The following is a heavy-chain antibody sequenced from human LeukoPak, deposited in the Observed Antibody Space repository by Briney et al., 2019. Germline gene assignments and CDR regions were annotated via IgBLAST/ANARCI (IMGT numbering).Heavy chain of an antibody. CDR2: VRSKAYGGTT. J-gene: IGHJ4*02. D-gene: IGHD6-19*01. V-gene: IGHV3-49*04. CDR1: GFTFGDYA. CDR3: IRGGGSTGWFRNY. Sequence: GGSLRLSCLASGFTFGDYAMSWVRQAPGKGLEWVGFVRSKAYGGTTQYAASVKGRFTISRDDSKSIAYLHMDSLKSEDTAVYYCIRGGGSTGWFRNYWGQGTLVTVSS.